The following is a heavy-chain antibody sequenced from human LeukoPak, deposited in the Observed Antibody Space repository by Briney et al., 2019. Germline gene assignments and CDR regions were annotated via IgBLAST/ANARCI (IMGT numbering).Heavy chain of an antibody. J-gene: IGHJ4*02. V-gene: IGHV3-23*01. CDR2: ISGSGGST. D-gene: IGHD3-3*01. CDR1: GFTFSSYA. Sequence: GGSLRLSCAASGFTFSSYAMSWVRQAPGKGLEWVSAISGSGGSTYYADSVKGRFTISRDNSKNTLYLQMNSLRAEDTAVYYCARVQYYDFWSGYYYWGQGTLVTVSS. CDR3: ARVQYYDFWSGYYY.